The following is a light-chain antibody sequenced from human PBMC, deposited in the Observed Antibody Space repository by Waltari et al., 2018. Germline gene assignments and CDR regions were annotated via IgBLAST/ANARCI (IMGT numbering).Light chain of an antibody. J-gene: IGLJ2*01. CDR3: QAWDRTSVV. Sequence: SYELTQPPSVSVSPGQPATISCPGDQFRILHFSWYQQKPGQSPVLLIYLDNRRPSGIPERFSGSNSGNTATLTISGTQAMDEADYYCQAWDRTSVVFGGGTKLTVL. CDR2: LDN. V-gene: IGLV3-1*01. CDR1: QFRILH.